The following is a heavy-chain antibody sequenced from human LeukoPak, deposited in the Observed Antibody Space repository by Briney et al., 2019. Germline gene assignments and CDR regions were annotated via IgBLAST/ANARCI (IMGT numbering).Heavy chain of an antibody. CDR2: IKRDGSER. Sequence: PGGSLRLSCAVSGFTFSSFWMTWVRQAPGKGLGWVANIKRDGSERYYVDSVRGRFTISRDNAKNSLYLQRNSLRAEDTAVYFCARERETYNDYWGQGTLVTVS. V-gene: IGHV3-7*01. CDR3: ARERETYNDY. J-gene: IGHJ4*02. CDR1: GFTFSSFW. D-gene: IGHD1-1*01.